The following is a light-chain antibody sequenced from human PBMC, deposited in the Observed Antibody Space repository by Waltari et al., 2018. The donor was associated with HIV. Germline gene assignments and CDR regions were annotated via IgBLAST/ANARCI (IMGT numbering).Light chain of an antibody. Sequence: QSVLTQPPSASGTPGQGLIVSCSGGTSNIGNNYVYWYPQLPGTAPKLLIYRGDQRPSGVPDRFFGSKSGSSASLAISGLRSEDEADYYCAAWDDSLRRPVFGGGTKVTVL. CDR2: RGD. J-gene: IGLJ3*02. CDR1: TSNIGNNY. CDR3: AAWDDSLRRPV. V-gene: IGLV1-47*01.